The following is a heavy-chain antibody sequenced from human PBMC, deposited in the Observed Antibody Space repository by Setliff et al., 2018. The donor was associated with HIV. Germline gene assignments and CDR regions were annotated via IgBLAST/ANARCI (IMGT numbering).Heavy chain of an antibody. CDR3: ARGRRRIAAAGRGGFDY. J-gene: IGHJ4*02. D-gene: IGHD6-13*01. V-gene: IGHV4-39*07. CDR1: GGSIKSSSYY. CDR2: IYYSGNT. Sequence: PSETLSLTCTVSGGSIKSSSYYWGWIRQPPGKGLEWIGSIYYSGNTYYNPSLKSRVTISVDTSRNQFSLRLSSVTAADTAIYYCARGRRRIAAAGRGGFDYWGQGTLVTVSS.